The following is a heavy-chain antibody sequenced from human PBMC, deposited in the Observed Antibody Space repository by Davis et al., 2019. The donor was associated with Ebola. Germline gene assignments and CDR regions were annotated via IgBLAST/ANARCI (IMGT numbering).Heavy chain of an antibody. D-gene: IGHD1-1*01. CDR1: GYSFPHYG. J-gene: IGHJ4*02. CDR2: INPHNGNT. Sequence: ASVKVSCKASGYSFPHYGITWVRQAPGQGLEWMGWINPHNGNTNYAQNVQGRVIMTSDTATTTAYMEVGSLRSDDTAVYYCARAQFPTTSDHWGQGTLVTVSS. CDR3: ARAQFPTTSDH. V-gene: IGHV1-18*04.